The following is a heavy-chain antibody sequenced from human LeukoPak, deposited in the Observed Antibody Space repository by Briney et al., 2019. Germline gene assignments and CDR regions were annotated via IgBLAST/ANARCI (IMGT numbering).Heavy chain of an antibody. D-gene: IGHD3-22*01. CDR1: GGSISSGGYS. CDR2: IYHSGST. CDR3: ARGDYDSGAFDI. V-gene: IGHV4-30-2*01. Sequence: SETLSLTCAVSGGSISSGGYSWSWIRQPPGKGLEWIGYIYHSGSTYYNPSLKSRVTISVDRSKNQFSLKLSSVTAADTAVYYCARGDYDSGAFDIWGQGRMVTVYS. J-gene: IGHJ3*02.